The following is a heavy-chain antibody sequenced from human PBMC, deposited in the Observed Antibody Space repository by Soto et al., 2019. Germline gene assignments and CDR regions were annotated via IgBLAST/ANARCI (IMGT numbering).Heavy chain of an antibody. D-gene: IGHD3-22*01. Sequence: KFQGRVTMTTDTSTSTAYMELRSLRSDDTAVYYCARHWRYYGSSGYFGYWGQGTLVTVSS. CDR3: ARHWRYYGSSGYFGY. J-gene: IGHJ4*02. V-gene: IGHV1-18*01.